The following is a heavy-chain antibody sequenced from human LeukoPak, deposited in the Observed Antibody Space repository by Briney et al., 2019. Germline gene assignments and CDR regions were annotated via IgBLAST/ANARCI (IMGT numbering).Heavy chain of an antibody. CDR1: GFTFGSVW. V-gene: IGHV3-74*01. CDR3: ARSTNYYDTTGLGY. CDR2: TNSDGSDT. J-gene: IGHJ4*02. D-gene: IGHD3-22*01. Sequence: GRSLRLSCAASGFTFGSVWMHWVRHAPGKGEVWVSGTNSDGSDTGYADSVKGRFTIPRDNAKSTVYLQMNSLRADDAAVYYCARSTNYYDTTGLGYWGQGTLVTVSS.